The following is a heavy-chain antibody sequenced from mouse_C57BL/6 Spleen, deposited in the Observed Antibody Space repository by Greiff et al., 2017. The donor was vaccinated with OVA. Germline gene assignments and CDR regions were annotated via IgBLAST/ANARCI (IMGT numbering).Heavy chain of an antibody. D-gene: IGHD2-4*01. CDR3: ARHDDYEGFAY. V-gene: IGHV5-12*01. CDR2: ISNGGGST. J-gene: IGHJ3*01. CDR1: GFTFSDYY. Sequence: VQLKESGGGLVQPGGSLKLSCAASGFTFSDYYMYWVRQTPEKRLEWVAYISNGGGSTYYPDTVKGRFTISRDNAKNTLYLQMSRLKSEDTAMYYCARHDDYEGFAYWGQGTLVTVSA.